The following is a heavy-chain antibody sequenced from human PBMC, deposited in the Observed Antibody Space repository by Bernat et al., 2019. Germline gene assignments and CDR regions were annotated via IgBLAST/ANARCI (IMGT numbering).Heavy chain of an antibody. V-gene: IGHV1-18*04. CDR2: ISAYNGNT. D-gene: IGHD6-6*01. CDR1: GYTFTSYG. Sequence: QVQLVQSGAEVKKPGASVKVSCKASGYTFTSYGISWVRQAPGQGLEWMGWISAYNGNTNYAQKLQGRVTMTTDTSTSTAYMELRSLRSDDTAVYYCARDSLVESIAARPCYFDYWGQGTLVTVSS. CDR3: ARDSLVESIAARPCYFDY. J-gene: IGHJ4*02.